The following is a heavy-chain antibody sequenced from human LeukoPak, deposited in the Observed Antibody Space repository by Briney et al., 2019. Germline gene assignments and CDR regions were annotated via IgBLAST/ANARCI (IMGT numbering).Heavy chain of an antibody. V-gene: IGHV3-21*01. Sequence: PGGSLRLSCAASGFTFSSYSMNWARQAPGKGLEWVSSISSSSSYIYYADSVKGRFTISRDNAKNSLYLQMNSLRAEDTAVYYCARTRRLRGQIDYWGQGTLVTVSS. D-gene: IGHD5-18*01. CDR2: ISSSSSYI. J-gene: IGHJ4*02. CDR1: GFTFSSYS. CDR3: ARTRRLRGQIDY.